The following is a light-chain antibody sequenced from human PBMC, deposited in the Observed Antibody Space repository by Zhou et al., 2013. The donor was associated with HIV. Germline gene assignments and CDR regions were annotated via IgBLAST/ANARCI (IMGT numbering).Light chain of an antibody. Sequence: DIVMTQSPLSLPVTPGEPASISCRSSQTLLHSNGYNYLDWYLQKPGQSPQLLIYLGSNRASGVPDRFSGSGSGTDFTLKISRVEAEDVGVYYCMQALQTPLTFGGGPRWGSN. CDR3: MQALQTPLT. CDR2: LGS. V-gene: IGKV2-28*01. CDR1: QTLLHSNGYNY. J-gene: IGKJ4*01.